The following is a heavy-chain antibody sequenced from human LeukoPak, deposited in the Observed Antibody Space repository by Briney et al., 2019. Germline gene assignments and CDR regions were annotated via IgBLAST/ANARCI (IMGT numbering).Heavy chain of an antibody. Sequence: ASVKVSCKASGYTFTSYGISWVRQAPGQGLEWMGWISAYNGNTNYAQKLQGRVTMTTDTSTSTAYMELRSLRSDDTAVYYCARGKDIVVVVARLGAFDIWGQGTMVTVSS. CDR2: ISAYNGNT. D-gene: IGHD2-15*01. CDR1: GYTFTSYG. V-gene: IGHV1-18*01. CDR3: ARGKDIVVVVARLGAFDI. J-gene: IGHJ3*02.